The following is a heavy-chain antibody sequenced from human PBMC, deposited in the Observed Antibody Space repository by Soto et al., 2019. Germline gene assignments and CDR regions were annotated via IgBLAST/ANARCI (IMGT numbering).Heavy chain of an antibody. Sequence: QVQLVESGGGVVQSGRPLRLSCAASGITLSTYGMHWVRQAPGRGLEWVAVISYDGSNKYYADSVKGRFTISRDKSKNTVYLQLNSLRAEDTAVYYCAKDPLAGYTTLWGQGALVTVSS. D-gene: IGHD5-12*01. J-gene: IGHJ4*02. CDR3: AKDPLAGYTTL. CDR1: GITLSTYG. V-gene: IGHV3-30*18. CDR2: ISYDGSNK.